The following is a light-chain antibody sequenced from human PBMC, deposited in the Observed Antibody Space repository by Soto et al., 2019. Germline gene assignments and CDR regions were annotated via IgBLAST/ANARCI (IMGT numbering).Light chain of an antibody. J-gene: IGKJ2*01. CDR1: QSVSSSY. V-gene: IGKV3-20*01. CDR3: QQYGISPMYT. Sequence: EIVLTQSPGTLSLSPGERATLSCRASQSVSSSYLAWYQQKPGQAPRLLIYGASSRATGIPDRFSGSGAGTDFTPTIRRLEPEDFAVYYCQQYGISPMYTFGQGTKLEI. CDR2: GAS.